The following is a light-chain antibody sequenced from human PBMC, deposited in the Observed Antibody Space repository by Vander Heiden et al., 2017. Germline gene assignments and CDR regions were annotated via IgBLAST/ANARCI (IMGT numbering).Light chain of an antibody. V-gene: IGKV4-1*01. CDR2: WAS. CDR3: QQYYSTPPT. J-gene: IGKJ1*01. CDR1: QSVLYSSNNKSY. Sequence: DIVMTQSPDSLAVSLGERATINFKSSQSVLYSSNNKSYLAWYQQKPGQPPKLLIDWASTRESGVPDRLSGSGSGTDFTLTISSLQAEDVAVYYCQQYYSTPPTFGQGTKVEIK.